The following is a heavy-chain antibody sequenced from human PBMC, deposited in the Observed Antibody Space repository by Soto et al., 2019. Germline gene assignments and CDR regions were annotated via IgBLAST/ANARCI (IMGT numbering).Heavy chain of an antibody. CDR3: ARGCYSGYDFYI. D-gene: IGHD5-12*01. J-gene: IGHJ3*02. V-gene: IGHV1-69*02. Sequence: QVQLVQSGAEVKKPGSSVKVSCKASGGTFSSYTISWVRQAPGQGLEWMGRIIPILGIANYAQKFQGRVRITADKSTSTAYMYLSSLRSEDTAVYYCARGCYSGYDFYIWGQGTMVTVSS. CDR1: GGTFSSYT. CDR2: IIPILGIA.